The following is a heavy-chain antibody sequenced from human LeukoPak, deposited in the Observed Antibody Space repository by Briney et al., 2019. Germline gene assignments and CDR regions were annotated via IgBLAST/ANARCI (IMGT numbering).Heavy chain of an antibody. V-gene: IGHV3-23*01. CDR3: AKAPFITMVRGVIRSYFDY. D-gene: IGHD3-10*01. J-gene: IGHJ4*02. CDR2: ISGSGGST. Sequence: PGGSLRLSCAASGFTFSSYAMSWVRQAPGKGLEWVSAISGSGGSTYYADSVRGRFTISRDNSKNTLYLQMNSLRAEDTAVYYCAKAPFITMVRGVIRSYFDYWGQGTLVTVSS. CDR1: GFTFSSYA.